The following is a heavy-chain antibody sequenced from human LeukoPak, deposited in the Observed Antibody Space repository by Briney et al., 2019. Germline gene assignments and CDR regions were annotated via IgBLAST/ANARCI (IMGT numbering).Heavy chain of an antibody. Sequence: PSETLSLTCAVYGGSFSGYYWSWIRQPPGKGLEWIGEITHSGSTNYNPSLKSRVTISVDTSKNQFSLKLSSVTAADTAVYYCARANYDFWSGRTDYWGQGTLVTVSS. J-gene: IGHJ4*02. CDR3: ARANYDFWSGRTDY. CDR1: GGSFSGYY. V-gene: IGHV4-34*01. CDR2: ITHSGST. D-gene: IGHD3-3*01.